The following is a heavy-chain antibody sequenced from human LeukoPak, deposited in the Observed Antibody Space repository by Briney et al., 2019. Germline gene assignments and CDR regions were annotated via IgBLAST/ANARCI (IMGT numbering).Heavy chain of an antibody. Sequence: PGGSLRLSCAASGFTFSSYGMHWVRQAPGKGLEWVAVIWYDGSNKYYADSVKGRFTTSRDNSKNTLYLQMNSLRAEDTAVYYCAKVVSTVTTRDHDAFDIWGQGTMVTVSS. CDR2: IWYDGSNK. V-gene: IGHV3-33*06. J-gene: IGHJ3*02. CDR3: AKVVSTVTTRDHDAFDI. CDR1: GFTFSSYG. D-gene: IGHD4-17*01.